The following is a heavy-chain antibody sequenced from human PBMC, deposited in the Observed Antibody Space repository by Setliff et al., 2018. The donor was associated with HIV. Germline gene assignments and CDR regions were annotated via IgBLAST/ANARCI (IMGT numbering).Heavy chain of an antibody. D-gene: IGHD2-21*02. V-gene: IGHV4-59*01. J-gene: IGHJ3*02. CDR3: AREVDVVTTSDAFDI. CDR1: SDSISSSY. Sequence: SETLSLTCTVSSDSISSSYWTWIRQPPGQGLEWIGYVHHSGSTKYNASLRSRVTMSVDTSKNLFSLTLRSVTAADTAVYYCAREVDVVTTSDAFDIWGQGTMVTVSS. CDR2: VHHSGST.